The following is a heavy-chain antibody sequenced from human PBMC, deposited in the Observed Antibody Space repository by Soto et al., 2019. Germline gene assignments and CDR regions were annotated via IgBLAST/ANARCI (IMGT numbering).Heavy chain of an antibody. CDR3: ARWRRTGGYNYGNYFDY. CDR1: GGSISRGAYY. D-gene: IGHD5-12*01. V-gene: IGHV4-31*03. J-gene: IGHJ4*02. Sequence: SETLPLTCTVSGGSISRGAYYGSWILQHPGKGLEWIGYIYYSGSTYHNPSLKSRVTISVDTSKNQFSLKLSSVNAADTDVYYCARWRRTGGYNYGNYFDYWGQGTLVTVSS. CDR2: IYYSGST.